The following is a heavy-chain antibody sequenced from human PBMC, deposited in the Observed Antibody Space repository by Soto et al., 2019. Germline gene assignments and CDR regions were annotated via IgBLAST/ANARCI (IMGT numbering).Heavy chain of an antibody. J-gene: IGHJ4*02. CDR1: GYTFTGYA. Sequence: ASVKVSCKASGYTFTGYAMHWVRQAPGQRLEWMGWVNAGNGNTKYSQKYQGRVTITRDTSASTAYMELSSLRSEDTAVYYCARAVAVAADFDYWGQGTLVTVSS. D-gene: IGHD6-19*01. CDR2: VNAGNGNT. V-gene: IGHV1-3*01. CDR3: ARAVAVAADFDY.